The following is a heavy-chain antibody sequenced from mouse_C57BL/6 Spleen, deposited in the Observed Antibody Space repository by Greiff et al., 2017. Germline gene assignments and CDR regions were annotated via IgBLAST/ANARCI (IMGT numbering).Heavy chain of an antibody. V-gene: IGHV1-67*01. CDR3: ARGLGRRFDD. J-gene: IGHJ2*01. CDR1: GYTFTDYA. Sequence: VTVVESGPELVRPGVSVKISCKGSGYTFTDYAMHWVKQSHAKSLEWIGVISTYYGDASYNQKFKDKATMTVDKSTSTAYMELARLTSEDSAVYYCARGLGRRFDDWGKGTTLTVSS. D-gene: IGHD4-1*01. CDR2: ISTYYGDA.